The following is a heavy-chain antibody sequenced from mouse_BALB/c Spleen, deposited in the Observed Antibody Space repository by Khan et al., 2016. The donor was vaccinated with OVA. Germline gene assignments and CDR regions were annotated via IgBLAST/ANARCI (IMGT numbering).Heavy chain of an antibody. D-gene: IGHD1-1*01. J-gene: IGHJ2*01. Sequence: EVQLQESGPGLVKPSQSLSLTCTVIGYSITSDYAWNWIRQFPGNKLEWMGYISYSGCTSYNPSHKSRISITRDTSKNQFFLKLNSVTTEDKAKNYCARSVTITTVVATDFDYWCQGTTLTVSS. CDR3: ARSVTITTVVATDFDY. CDR1: GYSITSDYA. V-gene: IGHV3-2*02. CDR2: ISYSGCT.